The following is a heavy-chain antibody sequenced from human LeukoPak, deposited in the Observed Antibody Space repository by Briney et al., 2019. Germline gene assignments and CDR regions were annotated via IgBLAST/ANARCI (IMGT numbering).Heavy chain of an antibody. Sequence: GGSLRLSCAASGFTFDDYAMHWVRQAPGKGLEWVSGISWNSGSIGYADSVKGRFTISRDNAKNSLYLQMNSLRAEDTALYYCAILLWFGEERDAFDIWGQGTMVTVSS. V-gene: IGHV3-9*01. CDR2: ISWNSGSI. CDR1: GFTFDDYA. D-gene: IGHD3-10*01. CDR3: AILLWFGEERDAFDI. J-gene: IGHJ3*02.